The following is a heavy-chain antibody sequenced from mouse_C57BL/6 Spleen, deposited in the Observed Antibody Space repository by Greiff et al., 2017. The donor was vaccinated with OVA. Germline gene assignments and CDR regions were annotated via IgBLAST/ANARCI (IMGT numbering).Heavy chain of an antibody. Sequence: EVKLVESGGGLVKPGGSLKLSCAASGFTFSSYAMSWVRQTPEKRLEWVATISDGGSYTYYPHIVKGRFTFSRDNAKNNLYLQMSHLKSEDTAMYYCARDRPSYFDVWGTGTTVTVSS. D-gene: IGHD2-10*02. CDR1: GFTFSSYA. CDR3: ARDRPSYFDV. J-gene: IGHJ1*03. CDR2: ISDGGSYT. V-gene: IGHV5-4*03.